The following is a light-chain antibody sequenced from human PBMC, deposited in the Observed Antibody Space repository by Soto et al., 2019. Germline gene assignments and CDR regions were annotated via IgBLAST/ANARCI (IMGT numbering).Light chain of an antibody. CDR2: EVS. J-gene: IGLJ3*02. CDR1: RSDVGAYNY. Sequence: QSALTQPASVSGSPGQSITISCTGTRSDVGAYNYVSWYQQYPGKAPKLIIHEVSNRPSGISNRFTGTKSGNTASLPISGLQAEDEADYYCSSHTDVDTWVFGGGTKLTVL. V-gene: IGLV2-14*01. CDR3: SSHTDVDTWV.